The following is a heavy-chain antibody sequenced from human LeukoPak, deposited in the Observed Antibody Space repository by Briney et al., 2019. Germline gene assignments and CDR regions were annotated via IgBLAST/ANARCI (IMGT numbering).Heavy chain of an antibody. CDR3: VTGHYDTRMYFDL. CDR2: IKADGSEK. J-gene: IGHJ2*01. V-gene: IGHV3-7*01. CDR1: GFTFSSSW. D-gene: IGHD1-20*01. Sequence: GGSLSLSCAASGFTFSSSWMSWVRQAPGKRLEWVANIKADGSEKHYVDSVKGRFTISRDNAKNTLYLQMNSLGIEDTAVYYCVTGHYDTRMYFDLWGRGTLVTVSS.